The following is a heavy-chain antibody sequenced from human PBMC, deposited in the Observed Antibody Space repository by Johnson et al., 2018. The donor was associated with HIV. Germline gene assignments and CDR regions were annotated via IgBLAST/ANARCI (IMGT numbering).Heavy chain of an antibody. CDR2: ISYDGSNK. V-gene: IGHV3-30*19. J-gene: IGHJ3*02. Sequence: QVQLVESGGGLVQPGGSLRLSCAASGFTFGSYGIHWVRQVPGKGLEWVAVISYDGSNKYYADSVKGRFTISRDNSKNTLYLQMNSLRAEDTAVYYCATAAASDAFDIWGQGTMVTVSS. CDR1: GFTFGSYG. CDR3: ATAAASDAFDI. D-gene: IGHD2-2*01.